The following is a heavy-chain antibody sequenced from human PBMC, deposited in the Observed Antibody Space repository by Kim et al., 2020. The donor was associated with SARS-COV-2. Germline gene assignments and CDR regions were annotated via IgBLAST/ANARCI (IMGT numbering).Heavy chain of an antibody. D-gene: IGHD6-19*01. Sequence: ASVKVSCKASGYTFTSYCMHWVRQAPGQGLEWMGIINPSGGSTSYAQKFQGRVTMTRDTSTSTVYMELSSLRSEDTAVYYCARAAAVYSSVVFYFDYWGQGTLVTVSS. CDR1: GYTFTSYC. J-gene: IGHJ4*02. V-gene: IGHV1-46*01. CDR3: ARAAAVYSSVVFYFDY. CDR2: INPSGGST.